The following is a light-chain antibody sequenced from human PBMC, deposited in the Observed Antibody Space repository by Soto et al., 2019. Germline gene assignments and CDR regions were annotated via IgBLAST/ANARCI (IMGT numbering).Light chain of an antibody. CDR2: NNI. CDR1: SSNIGAGYD. V-gene: IGLV1-40*01. Sequence: QSVLTQPPSVSGAPGQRVTISCTGSSSNIGAGYDVHWYQQLPGTAPKLLIYNNINRPSGVPDRFSGSKSGTSASLAITGLQAEDEADYYCQSYDTMLSGPGVFGGVTKLPVL. J-gene: IGLJ2*01. CDR3: QSYDTMLSGPGV.